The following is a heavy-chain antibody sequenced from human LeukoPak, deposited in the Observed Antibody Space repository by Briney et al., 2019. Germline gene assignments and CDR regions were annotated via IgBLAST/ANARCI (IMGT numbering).Heavy chain of an antibody. CDR1: GGSISSSSYY. CDR2: IYYSGST. V-gene: IGHV4-39*01. Sequence: SETLSLTCTVSGGSISSSSYYWGWLRQPPGKGLEWIGSIYYSGSTYYNPSLKSRVTISVDTSKNQFSLKLSSVTAADTAVYYWARCLDNNWFDPWGQGTLVTVSS. CDR3: ARCLDNNWFDP. J-gene: IGHJ5*02.